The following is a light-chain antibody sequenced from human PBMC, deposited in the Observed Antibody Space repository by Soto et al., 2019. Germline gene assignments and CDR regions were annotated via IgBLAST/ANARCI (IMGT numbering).Light chain of an antibody. Sequence: EIVMTQSPTTLTVSPGERATIXXRASQSVRILLAWYQQKPGPAPRXLIHGATPRATGIPARFSGSGAGTEFTLTISSLQSEDFAVYYCQQYNNGPLTFGQGTKVDIK. CDR2: GAT. CDR1: QSVRIL. V-gene: IGKV3-15*01. J-gene: IGKJ1*01. CDR3: QQYNNGPLT.